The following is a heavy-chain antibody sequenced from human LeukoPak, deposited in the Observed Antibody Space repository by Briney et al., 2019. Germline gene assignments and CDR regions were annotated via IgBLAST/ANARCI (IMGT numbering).Heavy chain of an antibody. CDR3: ARQRRFDY. Sequence: SETLSLTCAVYGGSFSGYYWSWIRQPPGKGLEWIGEINHSGSTNYNPSLKSRVTISVDTSKNQFSLKLSSVTAADTAVYYCARQRRFDYWGQGPLVTVSS. J-gene: IGHJ4*02. V-gene: IGHV4-34*01. D-gene: IGHD6-25*01. CDR2: INHSGST. CDR1: GGSFSGYY.